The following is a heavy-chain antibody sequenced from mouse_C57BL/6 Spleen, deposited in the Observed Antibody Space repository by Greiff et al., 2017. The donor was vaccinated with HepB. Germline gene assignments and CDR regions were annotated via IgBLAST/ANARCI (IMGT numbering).Heavy chain of an antibody. CDR2: IYPGNSDT. D-gene: IGHD1-1*01. Sequence: EVQLQQSGTVLARPGASVKMSCKTSGYTFTSYWMHWVKQRPGQGLEWIGAIYPGNSDTCYNQKFKGEAKLTAVTSASTAYMELSSLTNEDSAVYYGTREGYYGSSYYAMDYWGQGTSVTVSS. V-gene: IGHV1-5*01. CDR1: GYTFTSYW. J-gene: IGHJ4*01. CDR3: TREGYYGSSYYAMDY.